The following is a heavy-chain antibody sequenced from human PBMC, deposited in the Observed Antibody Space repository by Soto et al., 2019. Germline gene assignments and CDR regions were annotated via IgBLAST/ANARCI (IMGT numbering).Heavy chain of an antibody. V-gene: IGHV3-23*01. CDR1: GFTFRSYA. CDR3: AKDRRYSGSYVWFDP. Sequence: GGSLGLSCAASGFTFRSYAMSWVRQAPGKGLWWVSAISGSGGSTYYADSVKGRFTTSRDNAKNTLYLKMNSLRAEDTAVYYCAKDRRYSGSYVWFDPWGQGTLVTVSS. D-gene: IGHD1-26*01. CDR2: ISGSGGST. J-gene: IGHJ5*02.